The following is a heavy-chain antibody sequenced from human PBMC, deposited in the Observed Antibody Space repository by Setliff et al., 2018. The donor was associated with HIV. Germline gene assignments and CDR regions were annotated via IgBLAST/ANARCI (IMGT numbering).Heavy chain of an antibody. Sequence: SVKVSCKPSGYTFTNYDINWVRQAPGQGLEWMGEIIPIFGVANYARKFQGRVTITADKSTSTAYMELSSLRSEDTAVYYCARGQNRGDDYFDCWGQGTLVTVSS. CDR2: IIPIFGVA. CDR1: GYTFTNYD. D-gene: IGHD2-21*02. CDR3: ARGQNRGDDYFDC. J-gene: IGHJ4*02. V-gene: IGHV1-69*10.